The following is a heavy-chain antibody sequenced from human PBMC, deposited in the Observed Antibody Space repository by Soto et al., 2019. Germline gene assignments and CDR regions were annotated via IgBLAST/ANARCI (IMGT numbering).Heavy chain of an antibody. V-gene: IGHV4-30-4*01. Sequence: SETLSLTCTVSGGSISSGNYYWSWIRQPPGKGLEWIGFISYSGSTYYSLSLKSRVTISVDKSKNQFSLKLSSVTAADTAVYYCARVRITMVRGDTTFDYWGQGTLVTVSS. CDR1: GGSISSGNYY. D-gene: IGHD3-10*01. CDR2: ISYSGST. CDR3: ARVRITMVRGDTTFDY. J-gene: IGHJ4*02.